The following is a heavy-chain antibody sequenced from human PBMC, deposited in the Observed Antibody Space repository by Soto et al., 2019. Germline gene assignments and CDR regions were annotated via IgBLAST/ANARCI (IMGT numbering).Heavy chain of an antibody. D-gene: IGHD3-22*01. CDR1: GFTFSSYA. Sequence: HPGGSLRLSCAASGFTFSSYAMSWVRQAPGKGLEWVSAISGSGGSTYYADSVKGRFTISRDNSKNTLYLQMNSLRAEDTAVYYCAKGPQWLSHRGYYFDYWGQGTLVTVSS. V-gene: IGHV3-23*01. CDR2: ISGSGGST. CDR3: AKGPQWLSHRGYYFDY. J-gene: IGHJ4*02.